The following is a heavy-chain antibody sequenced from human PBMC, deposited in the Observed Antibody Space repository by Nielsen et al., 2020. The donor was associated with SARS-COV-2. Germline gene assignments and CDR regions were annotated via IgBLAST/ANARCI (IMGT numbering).Heavy chain of an antibody. CDR2: TNWNGGTT. CDR3: AKEDWYGMDV. CDR1: GFAFDEYA. V-gene: IGHV3-9*01. J-gene: IGHJ6*02. D-gene: IGHD3/OR15-3a*01. Sequence: SLKISCVGSGFAFDEYAMHWVRQPPGKGLEWVSGTNWNGGTTGYGDSVKGRFTISRDNAKNSLYLQMNSLRAEDTALYYCAKEDWYGMDVWGQGTTVTVSS.